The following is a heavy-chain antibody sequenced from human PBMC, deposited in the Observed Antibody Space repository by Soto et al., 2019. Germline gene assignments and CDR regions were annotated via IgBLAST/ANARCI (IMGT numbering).Heavy chain of an antibody. CDR2: IYYSGST. J-gene: IGHJ4*02. CDR3: ARQIWFGELLYTRGYYFDY. CDR1: GGSISSSSYY. D-gene: IGHD3-10*01. Sequence: TSETLSLTCTVSGGSISSSSYYWGWIRQPPGKGLEWIGSIYYSGSTYYNPSLKSRVTISVDTSKNQFSLKLSSVTAADTAVYYCARQIWFGELLYTRGYYFDYWGQGTLVTVSS. V-gene: IGHV4-39*01.